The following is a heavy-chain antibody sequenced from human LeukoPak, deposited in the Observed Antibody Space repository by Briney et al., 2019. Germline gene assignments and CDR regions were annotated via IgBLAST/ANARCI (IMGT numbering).Heavy chain of an antibody. Sequence: PGGSLRLSCAASGFTFSSYWMSWVRQAPGKGLEWVANIKQDGSEKYYVDSVKGRFTISRDNAKNSLYLQMNSLRAEDTAVYYCASVSPVSRYYFDYWGQGTLVTVSS. V-gene: IGHV3-7*01. CDR1: GFTFSSYW. CDR2: IKQDGSEK. CDR3: ASVSPVSRYYFDY. D-gene: IGHD3-16*01. J-gene: IGHJ4*02.